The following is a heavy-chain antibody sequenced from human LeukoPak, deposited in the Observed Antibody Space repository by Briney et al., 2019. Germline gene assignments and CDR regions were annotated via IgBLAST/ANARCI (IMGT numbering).Heavy chain of an antibody. CDR3: AKGGSYYDFWSGYSQPKYYYYYMDV. J-gene: IGHJ6*03. D-gene: IGHD3-3*01. CDR2: ISGSGGST. V-gene: IGHV3-23*01. CDR1: GFTFSSYA. Sequence: GGSLRLSCAASGFTFSSYAMSWVRQAPGKGLEWVSAISGSGGSTYYADSVKGRFTISRDNSKNTLYLQMNSLRAKDTAVYYCAKGGSYYDFWSGYSQPKYYYYYMDVWGKGTTVTVSS.